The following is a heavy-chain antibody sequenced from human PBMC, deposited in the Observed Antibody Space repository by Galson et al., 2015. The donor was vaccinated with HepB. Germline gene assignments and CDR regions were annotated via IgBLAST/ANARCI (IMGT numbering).Heavy chain of an antibody. J-gene: IGHJ4*02. CDR3: AGVAGNGYDRLDY. CDR1: GITFRNYG. Sequence: SLRLSCAPSGITFRNYGMHWVRQAPGKGLEWVAVIWYDGSNKYYADSVKGRFTISRDDSENMLYLQMDSVGADDTAVYYCAGVAGNGYDRLDYWGQGALVTVSS. D-gene: IGHD5-12*01. CDR2: IWYDGSNK. V-gene: IGHV3-33*01.